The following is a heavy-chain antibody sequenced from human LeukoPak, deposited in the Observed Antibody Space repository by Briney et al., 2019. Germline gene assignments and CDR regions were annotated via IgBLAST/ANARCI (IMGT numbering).Heavy chain of an antibody. D-gene: IGHD1-26*01. CDR1: GGSISSGDYF. Sequence: PSQTLSLTCNVSGGSISSGDYFWNWIRQPPGKGLEWLGYIHYTGSTYYNPSLKSRVTISVDTSKNQFSLKLSSVTAADTAVYYCARWEPTEVGAIDYWGQGTLVTVSS. V-gene: IGHV4-30-4*01. J-gene: IGHJ4*02. CDR3: ARWEPTEVGAIDY. CDR2: IHYTGST.